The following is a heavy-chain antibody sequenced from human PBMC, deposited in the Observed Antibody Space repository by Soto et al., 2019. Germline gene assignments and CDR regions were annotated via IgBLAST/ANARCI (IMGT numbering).Heavy chain of an antibody. J-gene: IGHJ4*02. D-gene: IGHD3-3*01. V-gene: IGHV3-30-3*01. Sequence: GGSLRLSCAASGFTFSSYAMHWVRQAPGKGLEWVAVISYDGSNKYYADSVKGRFTISRDNSKNTLYLQMNSLRAEDTAVYYCASPFEEEFLEWLSMIDYWGQGTLVTVSS. CDR3: ASPFEEEFLEWLSMIDY. CDR1: GFTFSSYA. CDR2: ISYDGSNK.